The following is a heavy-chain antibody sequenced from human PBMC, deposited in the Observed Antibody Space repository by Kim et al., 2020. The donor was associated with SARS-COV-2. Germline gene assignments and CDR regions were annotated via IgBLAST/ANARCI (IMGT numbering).Heavy chain of an antibody. CDR2: IIPILGVT. CDR1: GGTFGNYA. J-gene: IGHJ6*02. D-gene: IGHD3-9*01. Sequence: SVKVSCKASGGTFGNYAISWVRQAPGQGLEWMGRIIPILGVTNYGQKFQGRVTFAADKSTGTAYMELSSLRSEDTAVYYCARCYDILTGYFYYYGMDVWGQGTTVTVSS. CDR3: ARCYDILTGYFYYYGMDV. V-gene: IGHV1-69*04.